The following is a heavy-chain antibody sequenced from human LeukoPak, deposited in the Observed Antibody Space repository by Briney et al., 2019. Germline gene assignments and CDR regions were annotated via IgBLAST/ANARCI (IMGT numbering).Heavy chain of an antibody. V-gene: IGHV4-30-2*01. CDR2: IYHSGST. Sequence: PSETLSLTCTVSGGSISSGGYYWSWIRQPPGKGLEWIGYIYHSGSTYYNPSLKSRVTISVDRSKNQFSLKLSSVTAADTAVYYCARGYYDSSGYYHYDYWGQGTLVTVSS. CDR3: ARGYYDSSGYYHYDY. D-gene: IGHD3-22*01. CDR1: GGSISSGGYY. J-gene: IGHJ4*02.